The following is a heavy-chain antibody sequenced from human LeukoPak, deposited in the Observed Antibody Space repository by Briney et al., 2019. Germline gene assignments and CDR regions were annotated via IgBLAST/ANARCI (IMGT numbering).Heavy chain of an antibody. CDR2: IKQDGSEK. D-gene: IGHD3-3*01. CDR1: GFTFSTYW. V-gene: IGHV3-7*01. Sequence: GGSLRLSCQASGFTFSTYWMSWVRQAPGTGLEWVANIKQDGSEKYYVAAVKGRFTISRDNSNKSLYLQMNILRAEDTAGYFCARDQYYQFWSNYYPPGYWGQGSLVTVSS. CDR3: ARDQYYQFWSNYYPPGY. J-gene: IGHJ4*02.